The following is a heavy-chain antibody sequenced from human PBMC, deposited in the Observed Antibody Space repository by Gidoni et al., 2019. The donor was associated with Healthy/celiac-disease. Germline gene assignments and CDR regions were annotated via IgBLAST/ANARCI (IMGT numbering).Heavy chain of an antibody. CDR3: ARDRPPIAAAGGRGPHFDY. V-gene: IGHV1-3*01. J-gene: IGHJ4*02. CDR2: INAGKGNT. Sequence: QVQLVQSGAEVKKPGASVKVSCKASGYTCTSYAMHWVRQAPGQRLEWMGWINAGKGNTKYSQKFQGRVTITRDTSASTAYMELSSLRSEDTAVYYCARDRPPIAAAGGRGPHFDYWGQGTLVTVSS. D-gene: IGHD6-13*01. CDR1: GYTCTSYA.